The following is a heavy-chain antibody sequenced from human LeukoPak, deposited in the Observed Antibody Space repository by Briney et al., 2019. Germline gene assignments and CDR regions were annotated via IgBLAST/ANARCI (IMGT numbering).Heavy chain of an antibody. Sequence: GGSLRLSCAASGFTFSSYSMNWVRQAPGKGLEWVSSISSSSSYIYYADSVKGRFTISRDNAKNSLYLQMNSLRAEDTAVYYCAREVVVVAATSEYYYGMDVWGQGTTVTVSS. J-gene: IGHJ6*02. CDR3: AREVVVVAATSEYYYGMDV. D-gene: IGHD2-15*01. V-gene: IGHV3-21*01. CDR2: ISSSSSYI. CDR1: GFTFSSYS.